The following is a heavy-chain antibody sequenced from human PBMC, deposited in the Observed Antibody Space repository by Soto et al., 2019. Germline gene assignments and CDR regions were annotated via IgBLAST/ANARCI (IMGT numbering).Heavy chain of an antibody. J-gene: IGHJ4*02. D-gene: IGHD3-10*01. CDR2: ISYDGSKK. V-gene: IGHV3-30-3*01. Sequence: QVQLVESGGGVVQPGTSLRLSCVASGFTFTTYAMNWVRQAPGKGLEWMAVISYDGSKKYYADAVRGPFTISRDDSRNTLHLQMDSLRGEDTAVYYCARDSDPRMSRGIITDDFDYWGQGTLVTVSS. CDR1: GFTFTTYA. CDR3: ARDSDPRMSRGIITDDFDY.